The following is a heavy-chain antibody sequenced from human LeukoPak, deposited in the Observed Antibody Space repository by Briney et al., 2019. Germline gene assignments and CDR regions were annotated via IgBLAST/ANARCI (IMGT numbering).Heavy chain of an antibody. CDR2: VKGDGRTT. CDR3: ATGHSYGYDY. V-gene: IGHV3-74*01. Sequence: GGSLRLSCAAFGLTFSDFWMHWVRQPPGKGLVWVALVKGDGRTTIYADSVKGRFTISRDNAKNTLYLQMNSLRADDPGVYYCATGHSYGYDYWGQGVLVTVSS. CDR1: GLTFSDFW. D-gene: IGHD5-18*01. J-gene: IGHJ4*02.